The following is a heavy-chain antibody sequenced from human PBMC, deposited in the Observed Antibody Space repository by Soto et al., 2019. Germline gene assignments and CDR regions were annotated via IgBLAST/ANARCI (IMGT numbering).Heavy chain of an antibody. CDR1: GDSISISVW. D-gene: IGHD7-27*01. CDR3: ARKAWVRFDY. J-gene: IGHJ4*02. CDR2: VFHTGDT. V-gene: IGHV4-4*02. Sequence: SETLSLTCAVSGDSISISVWWTWVRQPPGKGLEWIGEVFHTGDTYFKPSLRSRVAMSVDKSTNEFSLKVTSVTAADTAIYYCARKAWVRFDYWGQGALVTVSS.